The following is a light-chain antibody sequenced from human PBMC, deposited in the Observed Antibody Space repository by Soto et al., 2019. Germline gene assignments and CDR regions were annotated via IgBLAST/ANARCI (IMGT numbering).Light chain of an antibody. CDR3: QQSYSTPYT. V-gene: IGKV1-39*01. Sequence: DIHMTQSPSSLSASVGDRVTITCRASQSISNYLNWYQQKPGKAPNLLIYIASNLHSGVPSRFSGSGSGTDFTLTISSLQPEDFATYYYQQSYSTPYTFGQGTKVDIK. CDR1: QSISNY. CDR2: IAS. J-gene: IGKJ2*01.